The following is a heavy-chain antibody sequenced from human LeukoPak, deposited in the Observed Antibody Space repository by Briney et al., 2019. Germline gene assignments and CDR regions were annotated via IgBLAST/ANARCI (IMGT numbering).Heavy chain of an antibody. CDR3: ARAQVPAATDY. J-gene: IGHJ4*02. CDR1: GFTFSSYW. D-gene: IGHD2-2*01. Sequence: GGSLRLSCAASGFTFSSYWMSWVRQAPGKGLEWVANIKRDGSEKYYVDSVKGRFTISRDNAKNSLYLQMNSLRAEDTAVYYCARAQVPAATDYWGQGTLVTVSS. CDR2: IKRDGSEK. V-gene: IGHV3-7*03.